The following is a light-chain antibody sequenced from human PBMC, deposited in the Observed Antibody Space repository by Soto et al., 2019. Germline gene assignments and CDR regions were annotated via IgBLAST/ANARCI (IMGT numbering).Light chain of an antibody. V-gene: IGKV1-9*01. J-gene: IGKJ4*01. CDR1: QGISSY. CDR3: QQLNFYPLT. CDR2: AAS. Sequence: DIPLTQSPSFLSASVGDRVTITCRASQGISSYLAWYQQKPGKAPKLVIYAASTLQSGVPSRFSGSGSGTEFTLTISSLQPEDFAVYYCQQLNFYPLTFGGGTKEEI.